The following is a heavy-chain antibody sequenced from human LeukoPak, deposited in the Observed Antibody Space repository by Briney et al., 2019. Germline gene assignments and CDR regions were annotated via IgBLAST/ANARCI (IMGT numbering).Heavy chain of an antibody. V-gene: IGHV4-34*01. Sequence: SETLSLTCAVYGGSFSGYYWSWIRQPPGKGLEWIGEINQSGSTNYNPSLKSRVTISVDTSKNQFSLKLSSVSAADTAVYYCARGPRSSWYPIDYWGQGTLVTVSS. CDR3: ARGPRSSWYPIDY. CDR2: INQSGST. D-gene: IGHD6-13*01. J-gene: IGHJ4*02. CDR1: GGSFSGYY.